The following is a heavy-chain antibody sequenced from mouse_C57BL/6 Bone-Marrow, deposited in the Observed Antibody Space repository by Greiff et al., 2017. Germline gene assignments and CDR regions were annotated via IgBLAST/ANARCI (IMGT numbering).Heavy chain of an antibody. CDR3: ARAYYKGEDY. CDR1: GYTFTSYW. Sequence: QVQLQQSGAELVKPGASVKLSCKASGYTFTSYWMHWVKQRPGQGLEWIGMIHPNSGSTNYNEKFKSKATLTVDKSSSTAYMQLSSLTSEDSAVYYCARAYYKGEDYWGQGTSVTGSS. CDR2: IHPNSGST. V-gene: IGHV1-64*01. D-gene: IGHD2-12*01. J-gene: IGHJ4*01.